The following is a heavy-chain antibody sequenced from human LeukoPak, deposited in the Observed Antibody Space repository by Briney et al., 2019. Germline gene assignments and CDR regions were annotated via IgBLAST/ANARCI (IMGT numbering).Heavy chain of an antibody. CDR1: GFTFSSYW. D-gene: IGHD1-14*01. CDR2: INQGGSDK. V-gene: IGHV3-7*01. CDR3: TRDRSRAEDD. Sequence: GGSLRLSCAASGFTFSSYWMAWVRQAPGKGLEWVANINQGGSDKYYVDSVKGRFTISRDNANNLLYLQMNSLRGEDTAVYYCTRDRSRAEDDWGQGTLVTVSS. J-gene: IGHJ4*02.